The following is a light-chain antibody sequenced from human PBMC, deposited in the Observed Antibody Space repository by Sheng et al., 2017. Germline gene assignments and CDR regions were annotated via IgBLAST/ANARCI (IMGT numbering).Light chain of an antibody. CDR3: QQYNSFSLT. V-gene: IGKV1-5*03. CDR2: KAS. CDR1: QRISSW. J-gene: IGKJ4*01. Sequence: DIQMTQSPSTLSASIGDRVSITCRASQRISSWLAWYQTTPGKAPKLLIYKASILASGVPSRFSGSGSGTEFTLTISSLQPDDFATYYCQQYNSFSLTFGGGTKVEIK.